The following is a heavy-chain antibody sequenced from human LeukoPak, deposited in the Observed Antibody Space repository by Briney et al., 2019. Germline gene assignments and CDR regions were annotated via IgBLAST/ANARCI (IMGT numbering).Heavy chain of an antibody. D-gene: IGHD5-12*01. J-gene: IGHJ4*02. Sequence: ETLSLTCIVSSGAISGFYWTWIRQPPGKGLEWVASIRPDGSDDYYMDSVKGRFTISRDNAENSLYLQMSSLRAEDTAVYYCARVDSGSSPLFDYWGQGTLVTVSS. V-gene: IGHV3-7*03. CDR1: SGAISGFY. CDR3: ARVDSGSSPLFDY. CDR2: IRPDGSDD.